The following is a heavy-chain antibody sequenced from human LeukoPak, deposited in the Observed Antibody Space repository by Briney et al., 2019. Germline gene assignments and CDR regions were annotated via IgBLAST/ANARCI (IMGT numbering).Heavy chain of an antibody. V-gene: IGHV3-21*01. CDR2: ISSSSSYI. CDR1: GFTFSSYS. CDR3: ARVPPGYSSSWYDY. J-gene: IGHJ4*02. Sequence: PGGSLRLSCAASGFTFSSYSMNWVRQAPGKGLEWVSSISSSSSYIYYADSVKGRFTISRDNAKNSLYLQMNSLRAEDTAVYYCARVPPGYSSSWYDYWGQGTLVTVS. D-gene: IGHD6-13*01.